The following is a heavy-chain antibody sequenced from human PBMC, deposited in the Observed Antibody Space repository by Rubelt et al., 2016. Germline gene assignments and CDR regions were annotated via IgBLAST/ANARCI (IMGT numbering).Heavy chain of an antibody. Sequence: VQLVESGGGVVQPGRSLRLSCAASGFTFSHYVMHWVRQAPVKGLEWVSTISGSGGSTYYEDSVKGRFTISRDNSKNTLYLQMSMLRVDETAVYYCAISFGSSSGRRSDYWGQGTLVTVSS. V-gene: IGHV3-23*04. CDR1: GFTFSHYV. D-gene: IGHD6-6*01. CDR3: AISFGSSSGRRSDY. CDR2: ISGSGGST. J-gene: IGHJ4*02.